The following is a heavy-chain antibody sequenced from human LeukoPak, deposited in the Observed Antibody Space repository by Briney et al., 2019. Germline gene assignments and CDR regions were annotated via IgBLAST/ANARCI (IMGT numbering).Heavy chain of an antibody. D-gene: IGHD3-9*01. J-gene: IGHJ4*02. CDR1: GYSFTSYW. CDR2: IYPDDPDT. CDR3: ARRYFDWLSNQYYFDY. V-gene: IGHV5-51*01. Sequence: GESLKISCKGSGYSFTSYWIGWVRQMPGKGLEWMGIIYPDDPDTRYSPSFQGQVTISADKSISTAYLQWSSLKASDTAMYYCARRYFDWLSNQYYFDYWGQGTLVTVSS.